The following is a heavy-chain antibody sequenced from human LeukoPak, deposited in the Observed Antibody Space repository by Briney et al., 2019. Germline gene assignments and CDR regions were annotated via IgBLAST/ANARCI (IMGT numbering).Heavy chain of an antibody. CDR3: ARGNVVVVTATGDYYYGMDV. CDR1: GGSISSSNW. D-gene: IGHD2-21*02. V-gene: IGHV4-4*02. Sequence: SETLSLTCTVSGGSISSSNWWSWVRQPPGKGLEWIGEIYHSGSTNYNPSLKSRVTISVDKSKNQFSLKLSSVTAADTAVYYCARGNVVVVTATGDYYYGMDVWGQGTTVTVSS. CDR2: IYHSGST. J-gene: IGHJ6*02.